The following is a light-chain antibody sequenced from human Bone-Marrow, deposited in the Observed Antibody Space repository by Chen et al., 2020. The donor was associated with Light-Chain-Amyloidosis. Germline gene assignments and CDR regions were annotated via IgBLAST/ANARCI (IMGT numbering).Light chain of an antibody. CDR2: EDD. CDR1: SGSIATNY. J-gene: IGLJ3*02. V-gene: IGLV6-57*01. Sequence: NFLLTQPHSVSESPGKTVITSCTRSSGSIATNYVQWYQQRPGSSPTTVIYEDDQRPSGVPDRFSGSIDRSSNSASRTISGLKTEDEADYYCQSYQGSSQGVFGGGTKLTVL. CDR3: QSYQGSSQGV.